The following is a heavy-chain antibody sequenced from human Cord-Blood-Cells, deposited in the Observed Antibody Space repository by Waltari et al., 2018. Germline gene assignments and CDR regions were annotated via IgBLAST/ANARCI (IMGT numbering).Heavy chain of an antibody. CDR3: ARDGSWYWYFDL. CDR1: VGSISSYY. Sequence: QVQLQESGPGLVKPSETLSLTCTVSVGSISSYYWSWLRQPAGKGLEWIGRIYTSGSTNTTPSLRSRVSMSVATSTNQFSLKLSSVTAADTAVYYCARDGSWYWYFDLWGRGTLVTVSS. D-gene: IGHD6-13*01. V-gene: IGHV4-4*07. J-gene: IGHJ2*01. CDR2: IYTSGST.